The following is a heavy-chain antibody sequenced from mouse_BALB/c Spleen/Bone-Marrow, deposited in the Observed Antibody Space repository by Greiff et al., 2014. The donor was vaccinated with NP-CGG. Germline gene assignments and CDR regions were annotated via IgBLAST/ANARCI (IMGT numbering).Heavy chain of an antibody. Sequence: EVKLVESGGRLVKPGGSLKLSCAASGFSFSDHYMYWVRQTPEKRLEWVATISDGGGHTYYSDSVKGRFTISRDNAKNNLYLQMSSLKSEDTAMYHCARDRDYRYAWFSYWGQGTPVTVSA. CDR3: ARDRDYRYAWFSY. V-gene: IGHV5-4*02. CDR1: GFSFSDHY. CDR2: ISDGGGHT. J-gene: IGHJ3*01. D-gene: IGHD2-14*01.